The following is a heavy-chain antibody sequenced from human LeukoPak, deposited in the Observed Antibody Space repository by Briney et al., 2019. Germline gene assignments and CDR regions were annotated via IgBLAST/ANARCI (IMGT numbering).Heavy chain of an antibody. CDR3: AREAGVRGARGFDF. CDR2: IYTSGST. D-gene: IGHD3-10*01. Sequence: SETLSLTCTVSGGSISNYYWTWIRQPAGEGLEWLGRIYTSGSTNYNPSLKSRVTMSLDTSKNQFSLKLSSVTAADTAVYYCAREAGVRGARGFDFWGQGTLVTVSS. J-gene: IGHJ4*02. V-gene: IGHV4-4*07. CDR1: GGSISNYY.